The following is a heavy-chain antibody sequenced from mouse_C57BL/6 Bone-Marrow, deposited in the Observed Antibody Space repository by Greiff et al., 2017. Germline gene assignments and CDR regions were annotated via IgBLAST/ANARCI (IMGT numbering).Heavy chain of an antibody. V-gene: IGHV2-9*01. Sequence: VHLVESGPGLVAPSQSLSITCTVSGFSLTSYGVDWVRQPPGKGLEWLGVLWGGGSTNYTSDHMTRPSISKDNSKSQVFLKMNSLQTVDTAMYYCAKHGGYDYDGPWYFDDWGTGTTVTVSS. CDR2: LWGGGST. CDR3: AKHGGYDYDGPWYFDD. D-gene: IGHD2-4*01. J-gene: IGHJ1*03. CDR1: GFSLTSYG.